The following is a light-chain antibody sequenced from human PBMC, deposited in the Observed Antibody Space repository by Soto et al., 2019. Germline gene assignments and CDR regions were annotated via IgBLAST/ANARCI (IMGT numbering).Light chain of an antibody. CDR2: EVS. J-gene: IGLJ3*02. Sequence: QSALTQPPSASGSPGQSVTISCTGTSSDVGAYNYVSWYQQYPGKAPKLYEVSKRPSGVPDRFSGSKSGKTASLTVSGLQPEDEADYYCTSYAGSDIWVFGGGTKVTVL. V-gene: IGLV2-8*01. CDR1: SSDVGAYNY. CDR3: TSYAGSDIWV.